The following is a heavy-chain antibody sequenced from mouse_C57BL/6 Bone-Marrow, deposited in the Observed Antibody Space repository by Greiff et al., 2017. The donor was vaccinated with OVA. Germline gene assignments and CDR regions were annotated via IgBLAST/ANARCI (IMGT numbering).Heavy chain of an antibody. Sequence: QVQLQQPGAELVRPGSSVKLSCKASGYTFTSYWMHWVKQRPIPGLEWIGNIDPSDNETHSNQKFKDKATLTVDNSSSTAYMPLSRLTSEDAAVYYCARRVYDGYYEFAYWGQGTLVTVSA. CDR1: GYTFTSYW. CDR2: IDPSDNET. D-gene: IGHD2-3*01. J-gene: IGHJ3*01. V-gene: IGHV1-52*01. CDR3: ARRVYDGYYEFAY.